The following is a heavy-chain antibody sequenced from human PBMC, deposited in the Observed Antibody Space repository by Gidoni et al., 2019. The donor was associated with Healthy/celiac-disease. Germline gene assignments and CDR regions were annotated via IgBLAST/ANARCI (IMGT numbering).Heavy chain of an antibody. V-gene: IGHV1-18*01. CDR3: ARGRQWLVLTDYYFDY. D-gene: IGHD6-19*01. CDR2: ISAYNGNT. Sequence: LEWMGWISAYNGNTNYAQKLQGRVTMTTDTSTSTAYMELRSLRSDDTAVYYCARGRQWLVLTDYYFDYWGQGTLVTVSS. J-gene: IGHJ4*02.